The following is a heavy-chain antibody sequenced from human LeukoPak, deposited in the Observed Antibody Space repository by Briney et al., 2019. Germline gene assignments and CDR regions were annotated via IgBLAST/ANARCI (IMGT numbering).Heavy chain of an antibody. CDR3: ARDSRSSGYYYYMDV. CDR2: IYHSGST. CDR1: GGSISSSNW. Sequence: SETLSLTCAVSGGSISSSNWWSWVRPPPGKGLEWIGEIYHSGSTNYNPSLKSRVTISVDKSKNQFSLKLSSVTAADTAVYYCARDSRSSGYYYYMDVWGKGTTVTVSS. D-gene: IGHD6-19*01. V-gene: IGHV4-4*02. J-gene: IGHJ6*03.